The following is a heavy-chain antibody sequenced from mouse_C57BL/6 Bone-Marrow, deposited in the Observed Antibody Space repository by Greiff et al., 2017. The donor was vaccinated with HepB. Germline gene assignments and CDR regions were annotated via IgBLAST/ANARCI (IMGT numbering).Heavy chain of an antibody. J-gene: IGHJ2*01. D-gene: IGHD2-5*01. CDR2: ISSGSSTI. CDR1: GFTFSDYG. Sequence: DVKLVESGGGLVKPGGSLKLSCAASGFTFSDYGMHWVRQAPEKGLEWVAYISSGSSTIYSADTVKGRFTSSRDNAKNTLFLQMTSLRSEDTAMYYCARGPTIVKGIDYWGKGTTLTVSS. CDR3: ARGPTIVKGIDY. V-gene: IGHV5-17*01.